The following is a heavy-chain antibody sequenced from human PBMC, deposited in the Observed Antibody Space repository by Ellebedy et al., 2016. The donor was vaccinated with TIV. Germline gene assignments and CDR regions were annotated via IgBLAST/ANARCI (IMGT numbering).Heavy chain of an antibody. J-gene: IGHJ4*02. V-gene: IGHV4-34*01. D-gene: IGHD3-16*01. CDR3: ARDGSFRGVTPPDY. Sequence: MPSETLSLTCAVYNGSFSGYFWTWLRQPPGKGLEWIGEINPSGTTNYNPSLKGRLTISVDTPKKQFSLRLTSVTAADTAVYYCARDGSFRGVTPPDYWGQGTLVTVSS. CDR2: INPSGTT. CDR1: NGSFSGYF.